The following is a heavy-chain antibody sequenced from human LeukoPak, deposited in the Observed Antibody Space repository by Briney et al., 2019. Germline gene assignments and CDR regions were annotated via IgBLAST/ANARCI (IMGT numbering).Heavy chain of an antibody. CDR1: GDSISSDY. Sequence: PSETLSLTCAVSGDSISSDYWGWIRQPPGKGLEWIGYIYYTGSTNYNPSLKSRVTISVDTSKNQFSLRLNSVTAADTAVYYCASHSGGYAYWGQGTLVTVSS. J-gene: IGHJ4*02. D-gene: IGHD5-12*01. CDR3: ASHSGGYAY. V-gene: IGHV4-59*12. CDR2: IYYTGST.